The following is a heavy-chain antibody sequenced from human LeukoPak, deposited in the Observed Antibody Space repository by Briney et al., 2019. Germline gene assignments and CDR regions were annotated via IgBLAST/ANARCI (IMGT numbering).Heavy chain of an antibody. CDR2: MYYSGST. J-gene: IGHJ4*02. Sequence: SETLSLTCTVSGDSISTSGYYWGWIRQPPGKGLEWIGSMYYSGSTYYNPSLKSRVTISKDTSKNQFSLKLSSVTAADTAVYFCARLSVVGVIPDYWGQGTLVTVSS. V-gene: IGHV4-39*01. CDR3: ARLSVVGVIPDY. CDR1: GDSISTSGYY. D-gene: IGHD3-10*01.